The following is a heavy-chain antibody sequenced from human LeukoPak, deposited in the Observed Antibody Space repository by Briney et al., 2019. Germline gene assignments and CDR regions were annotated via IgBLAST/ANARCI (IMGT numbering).Heavy chain of an antibody. CDR1: GFTFSNYA. J-gene: IGHJ4*02. CDR2: ISGDGGST. CDR3: AKTSKYSTTWYDY. D-gene: IGHD6-13*01. Sequence: GGSLRLSCAASGFTFSNYAMSWVRQAPGKGLEWVSGISGDGGSTYYADSVKGRFTISRGSSENALYLQMNSLRAEDTAVYYCAKTSKYSTTWYDYWGQGTLVTVSS. V-gene: IGHV3-23*01.